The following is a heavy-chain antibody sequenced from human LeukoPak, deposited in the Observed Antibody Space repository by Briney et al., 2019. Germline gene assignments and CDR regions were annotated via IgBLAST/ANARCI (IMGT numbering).Heavy chain of an antibody. J-gene: IGHJ4*02. V-gene: IGHV4-59*08. D-gene: IGHD1-26*01. Sequence: PSGTLSLTCTVSGGSMRTYYWSWIRQPPGKRLEWIGNIYYSGSTNYNPFFKSRVTISVDTSKNQFSLKLSSVTAADTAVYYCARHRWEPLNTYLLDYWGQGILVTVSS. CDR3: ARHRWEPLNTYLLDY. CDR1: GGSMRTYY. CDR2: IYYSGST.